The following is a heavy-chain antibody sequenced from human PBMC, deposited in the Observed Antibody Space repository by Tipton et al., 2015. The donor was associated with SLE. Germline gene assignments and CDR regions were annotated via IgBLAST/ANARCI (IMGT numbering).Heavy chain of an antibody. CDR3: ASRGAYRGVAY. V-gene: IGHV4-34*01. D-gene: IGHD5-24*01. J-gene: IGHJ4*02. Sequence: TLSLTCTVYGGSFSGYYWTWIRQPPGKGLEWIGEINHSGSTNYNPSLKSRVTISVDTSKNQFSLKLSSVTAADTAVYYCASRGAYRGVAYWGQGTLVTVSS. CDR1: GGSFSGYY. CDR2: INHSGST.